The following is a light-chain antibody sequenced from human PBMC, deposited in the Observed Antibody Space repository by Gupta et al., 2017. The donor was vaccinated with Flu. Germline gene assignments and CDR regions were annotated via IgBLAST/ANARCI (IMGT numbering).Light chain of an antibody. Sequence: IVMTQSPATLSVSPGERATFSCRASQRVSSNLAWYQQKPGQAPRLLIYGASTRATGIPARFSGSGSGTEFTLTISSLQSEDFAVYYCQQYNNWPPFTFGPGTKVDIK. CDR1: QRVSSN. J-gene: IGKJ3*01. CDR2: GAS. CDR3: QQYNNWPPFT. V-gene: IGKV3-15*01.